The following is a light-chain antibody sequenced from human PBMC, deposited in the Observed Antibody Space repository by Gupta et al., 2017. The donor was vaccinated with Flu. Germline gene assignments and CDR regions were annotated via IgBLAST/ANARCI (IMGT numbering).Light chain of an antibody. J-gene: IGKJ1*01. V-gene: IGKV3-20*01. CDR3: QQYQSAPQT. CDR2: GAS. Sequence: EIVLPHSPGLPAMSAGDGVTLSCRAGKSVSNTFLAWYQQKPGQAPKLLIYGASTRATGIPDRFRGGGSGTDFTLTISSLEPEDFAVYYCQQYQSAPQTFGQGTKVE. CDR1: KSVSNTF.